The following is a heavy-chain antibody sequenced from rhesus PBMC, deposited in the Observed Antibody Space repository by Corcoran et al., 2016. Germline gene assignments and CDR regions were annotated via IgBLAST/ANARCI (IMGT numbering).Heavy chain of an antibody. CDR3: ARASSGYSNEIGNSLDV. CDR2: IYSNTEST. V-gene: IGHV4S12*01. J-gene: IGHJ5-2*02. Sequence: QVQLQESGPGLVKPSETLSLTCAVSGGSISSSNWWSWIRQPPGKGLEWIGGIYSNTESTNYNPSLKNRVTISKDTSKNQFSLKLSSVTAADTAVYYCARASSGYSNEIGNSLDVWGRGVLVTVSS. D-gene: IGHD5-24*01. CDR1: GGSISSSNW.